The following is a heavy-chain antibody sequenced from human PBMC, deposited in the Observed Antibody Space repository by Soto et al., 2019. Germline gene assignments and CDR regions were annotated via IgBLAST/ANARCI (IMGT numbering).Heavy chain of an antibody. Sequence: SVKATSKARRVTHSIYSLIWVRQAPGQGLEWMGGIIPIFGTANYAQKFQGRVTITADESTSTAYMELSSLRSEDTAVYYCARVPGGRYCSSTSCYLDYYGMDVWGQGTTVTVSS. CDR1: RVTHSIYS. D-gene: IGHD2-2*01. J-gene: IGHJ6*02. CDR3: ARVPGGRYCSSTSCYLDYYGMDV. CDR2: IIPIFGTA. V-gene: IGHV1-69*13.